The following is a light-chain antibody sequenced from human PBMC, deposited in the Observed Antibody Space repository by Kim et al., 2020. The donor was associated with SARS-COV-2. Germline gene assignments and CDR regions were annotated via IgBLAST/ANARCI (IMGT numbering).Light chain of an antibody. CDR3: QHYGTSRWT. CDR2: GAS. CDR1: QAVSSNY. Sequence: EFVLTQSPGTLSLSPGERATLSCRASQAVSSNYLAWYQQKAGQAPRLLIYGASTRATGIPDRFSGRGSGTDFTLTISRLEPEDFAVYYCQHYGTSRWTFGPGTKVDIK. V-gene: IGKV3-20*01. J-gene: IGKJ1*01.